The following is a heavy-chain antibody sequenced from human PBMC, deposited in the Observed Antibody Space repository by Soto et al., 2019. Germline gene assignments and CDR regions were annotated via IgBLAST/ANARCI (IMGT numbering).Heavy chain of an antibody. CDR2: IVVGSGNT. CDR3: AARSKSNEYFQH. Sequence: GASVKVSCKASGFTFTNSAMQWVRQARGQRLEWIGWIVVGSGNTYYAQKFQERVTITRDMATNTVHMELSSLTFEDTAVYYCAARSKSNEYFQHWGQGTLVTVSS. J-gene: IGHJ1*01. V-gene: IGHV1-58*02. CDR1: GFTFTNSA.